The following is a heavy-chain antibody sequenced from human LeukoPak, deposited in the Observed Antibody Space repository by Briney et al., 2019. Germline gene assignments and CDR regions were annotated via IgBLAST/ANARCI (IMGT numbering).Heavy chain of an antibody. CDR3: AGPRFAYCSGGSCYSSRVNWFDP. CDR2: INTNTGNP. J-gene: IGHJ5*02. CDR1: GYTFTSYA. D-gene: IGHD2-15*01. V-gene: IGHV7-4-1*02. Sequence: ASVKVSCKASGYTFTSYAMNWVRQAPGQGLEWMGWINTNTGNPTYAQGFTGRFVFSLDTSVSTAYLQISSLKAEDTAVYYCAGPRFAYCSGGSCYSSRVNWFDPWGQGTLVTVSS.